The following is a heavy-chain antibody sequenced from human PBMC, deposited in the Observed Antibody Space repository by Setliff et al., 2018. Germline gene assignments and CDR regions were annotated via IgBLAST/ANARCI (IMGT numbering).Heavy chain of an antibody. Sequence: GGSLRLSCAASGFTFSSYYMSWIRQAPGKGLEWVSYISSSGSTISYADSMKGRFTISRDNAKNSLYLQMNSLRVEDTAVYYCAKDLDGGYTYGDCFDYWGQGTLVTVSS. CDR2: ISSSGSTI. CDR3: AKDLDGGYTYGDCFDY. V-gene: IGHV3-11*01. D-gene: IGHD5-18*01. CDR1: GFTFSSYY. J-gene: IGHJ4*02.